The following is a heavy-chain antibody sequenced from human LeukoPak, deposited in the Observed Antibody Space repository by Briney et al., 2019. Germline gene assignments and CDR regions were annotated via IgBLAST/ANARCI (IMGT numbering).Heavy chain of an antibody. J-gene: IGHJ3*02. V-gene: IGHV1-69*13. CDR3: ASLSGYCSSTSCYTGAFDI. Sequence: SVKVSCKASGGTFSSYAISWVRQAPGQGLEWMGGIIPIFGTANYAQKFQGRVTITADESTSTAYMEPSSLRSEDTAVYYCASLSGYCSSTSCYTGAFDIWGQGTMVTVSS. CDR1: GGTFSSYA. D-gene: IGHD2-2*02. CDR2: IIPIFGTA.